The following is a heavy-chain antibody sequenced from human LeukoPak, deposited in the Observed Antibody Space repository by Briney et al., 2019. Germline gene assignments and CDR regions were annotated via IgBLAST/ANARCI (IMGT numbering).Heavy chain of an antibody. CDR1: GFAVSSNY. CDR2: IYSGGST. Sequence: PGGSLRLSCAASGFAVSSNYMSWVRQAPGKGLEWVSVIYSGGSTYYADSVKGRFTISRDNSKNTLYLQMNSLRAEDTAVYYCARDSAVHYYMDVWGKGTTDTVSS. V-gene: IGHV3-66*02. D-gene: IGHD3-10*01. J-gene: IGHJ6*03. CDR3: ARDSAVHYYMDV.